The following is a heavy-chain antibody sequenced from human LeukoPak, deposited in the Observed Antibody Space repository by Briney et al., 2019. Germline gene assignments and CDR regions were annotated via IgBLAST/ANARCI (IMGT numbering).Heavy chain of an antibody. J-gene: IGHJ4*02. CDR1: GGTFSSYA. V-gene: IGHV1-69*05. D-gene: IGHD5-18*01. CDR3: ARQGNTAMATFDY. CDR2: IIPIFGTA. Sequence: ASVKVSCKASGGTFSSYAISWVRQAPGQGLEWMGGIIPIFGTANYAQKFQGRVTITTDESTSTAYMELGSLRSEDTAVYYCARQGNTAMATFDYWGQGTLVTVSS.